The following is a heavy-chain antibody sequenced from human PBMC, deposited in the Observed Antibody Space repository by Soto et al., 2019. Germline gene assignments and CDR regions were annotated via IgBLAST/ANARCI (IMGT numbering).Heavy chain of an antibody. CDR2: MYYSGST. Sequence: PSETLSLTCTVSGGSISSSDFYWGWLRQTPGKGLEFIGSMYYSGSTYYNPSLKSRLTISVDTSKNQFTLKLISVTAADTAVYYCAVVDSPGNRFAPWGEGALVTVSS. D-gene: IGHD2-15*01. CDR1: GGSISSSDFY. CDR3: AVVDSPGNRFAP. V-gene: IGHV4-39*01. J-gene: IGHJ5*02.